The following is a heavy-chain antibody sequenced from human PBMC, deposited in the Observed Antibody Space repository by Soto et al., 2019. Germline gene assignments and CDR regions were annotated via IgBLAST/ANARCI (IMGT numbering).Heavy chain of an antibody. J-gene: IGHJ4*02. CDR3: ARNGGVYFDY. CDR2: IYYSGST. CDR1: GGSVSSGSCY. Sequence: SETLSLTCTVSGGSVSSGSCYWSWIRQPPGKGLEWIGYIYYSGSTNYNPSLKSRVTISVDTSKNQFSLKLSSVTAADTAVYYCARNGGVYFDYCGQGTLVTVSS. D-gene: IGHD1-1*01. V-gene: IGHV4-61*01.